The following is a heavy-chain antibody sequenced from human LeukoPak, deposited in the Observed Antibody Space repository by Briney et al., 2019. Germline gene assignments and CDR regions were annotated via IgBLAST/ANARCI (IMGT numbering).Heavy chain of an antibody. Sequence: PGGSLRLSCVASGFTFSSYAMSWVRQAPGKGLEWVSAISGSGVTTHHAGSVKGRFSISRDNSKNTLYLQMNSLRAEDTALYYCAKKVVVGATSPYSDFQDWGQGTLVTVSS. D-gene: IGHD1-26*01. CDR1: GFTFSSYA. J-gene: IGHJ1*01. CDR2: ISGSGVTT. CDR3: AKKVVVGATSPYSDFQD. V-gene: IGHV3-23*01.